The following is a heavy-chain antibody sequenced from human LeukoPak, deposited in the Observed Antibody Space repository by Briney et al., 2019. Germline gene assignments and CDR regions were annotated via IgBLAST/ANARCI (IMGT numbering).Heavy chain of an antibody. Sequence: SETLSLTCAVYGGSFSGYYWSWIRQPPGKELEWIGEINHSGSTNYNPSLKSRVTILVDTSKNQFSLRLSSVTAADTAVYYCASGGAITMVRGVITYFDYWGQGTLVTVSS. D-gene: IGHD3-10*01. CDR2: INHSGST. V-gene: IGHV4-34*01. J-gene: IGHJ4*02. CDR1: GGSFSGYY. CDR3: ASGGAITMVRGVITYFDY.